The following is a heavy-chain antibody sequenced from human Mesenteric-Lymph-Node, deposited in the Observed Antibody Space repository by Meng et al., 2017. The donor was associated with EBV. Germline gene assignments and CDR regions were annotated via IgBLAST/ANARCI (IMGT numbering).Heavy chain of an antibody. V-gene: IGHV3-43*01. J-gene: IGHJ4*02. CDR1: GFTFDDYT. Sequence: EVQLVECVGVVVQPARFLRLFCVASGFTFDDYTMHWVRQAPGKGLEWVSLINWDGGGTYYADSVKGRFTISRDNSKNSLYLQMNSLRTEDSALYYCAKAPRDTMSYFDSWGQGTLVTVSS. CDR2: INWDGGGT. D-gene: IGHD3-22*01. CDR3: AKAPRDTMSYFDS.